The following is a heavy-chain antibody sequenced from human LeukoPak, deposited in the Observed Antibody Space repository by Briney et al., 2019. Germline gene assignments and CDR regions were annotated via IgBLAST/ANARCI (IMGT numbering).Heavy chain of an antibody. D-gene: IGHD1-1*01. CDR2: ISTVNGNS. CDR1: GYRFSSSG. J-gene: IGHJ3*02. Sequence: ASVSVSCKASGYRFSSSGITWVRQALGQGPEWMGWISTVNGNSRYAQNFQGRVTLTTDTSTNTAHLELMSLRSDDTAIYYCARVRDSDNWWGAFDIWGQGTMVTVSS. CDR3: ARVRDSDNWWGAFDI. V-gene: IGHV1-18*01.